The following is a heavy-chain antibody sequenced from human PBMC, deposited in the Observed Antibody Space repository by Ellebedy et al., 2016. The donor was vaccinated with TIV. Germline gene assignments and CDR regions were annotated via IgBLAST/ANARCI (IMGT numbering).Heavy chain of an antibody. D-gene: IGHD5-18*01. CDR3: ARQPGYSYGYPLFYYGMDV. V-gene: IGHV4-59*01. CDR2: TYYSGST. J-gene: IGHJ6*02. CDR1: GGSISSYY. Sequence: SETLSLTCTVSGGSISSYYWSWIRQPPGKGLEWIGYTYYSGSTNYNPSLKSRVTISVDTSKNQFSLKLSSVTAADTAVYYCARQPGYSYGYPLFYYGMDVWGQGTTVTVSS.